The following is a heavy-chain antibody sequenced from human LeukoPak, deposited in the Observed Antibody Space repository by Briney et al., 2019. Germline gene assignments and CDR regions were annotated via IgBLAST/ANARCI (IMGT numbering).Heavy chain of an antibody. D-gene: IGHD2-2*01. J-gene: IGHJ6*02. CDR1: GYSFTSYW. Sequence: GESLRISCKGSGYSFTSYWIGWVRQMPGKGLEWMGIIYPGDSDTRYSPSSQGQVTISADKSTSAAYLQWSSLKASDTAMYYCARQRGYCSSTSCLQTGMDIWGQGTTVTVSS. V-gene: IGHV5-51*01. CDR3: ARQRGYCSSTSCLQTGMDI. CDR2: IYPGDSDT.